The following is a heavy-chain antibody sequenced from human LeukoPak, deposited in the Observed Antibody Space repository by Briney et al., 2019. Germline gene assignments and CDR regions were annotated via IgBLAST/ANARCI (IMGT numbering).Heavy chain of an antibody. D-gene: IGHD1-1*01. Sequence: GGSLRLSCAASGFTFSSYEMNWVRQAPGKGLEWVSYISSSGSTIYYADSVKGRFTISRGNAKNSLYLQMNSLRAEDTAVYYCARADWNDLDYWGQGTLVTVSS. J-gene: IGHJ4*02. V-gene: IGHV3-48*03. CDR1: GFTFSSYE. CDR2: ISSSGSTI. CDR3: ARADWNDLDY.